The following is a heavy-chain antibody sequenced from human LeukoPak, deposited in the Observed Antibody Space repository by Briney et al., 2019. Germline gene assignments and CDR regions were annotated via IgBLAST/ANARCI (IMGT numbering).Heavy chain of an antibody. CDR3: ARRENAAAAPPVRY. J-gene: IGHJ4*02. D-gene: IGHD6-13*01. CDR1: GFTFSDYY. V-gene: IGHV3-11*01. Sequence: GGSLRLSCAASGFTFSDYYMSWIRQAPGKGLEWVSYISSSGSTIYYADSVKGRFTISRDNAKNSLYLQMNSLRAEDTAVYYCARRENAAAAPPVRYWGQGTLVNVSS. CDR2: ISSSGSTI.